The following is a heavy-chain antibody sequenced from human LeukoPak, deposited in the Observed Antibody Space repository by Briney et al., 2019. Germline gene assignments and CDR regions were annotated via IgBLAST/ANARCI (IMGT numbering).Heavy chain of an antibody. D-gene: IGHD3-10*01. CDR2: ISGSGGST. CDR1: GFTFSSYA. Sequence: PGGSLRLSCAASGFTFSSYAMSWVRQAPGKGLEWVSAISGSGGSTYYADSVKGRFTISRDNSKNTLYLQMNSLRAEDTAVYYCAKDVGLDYYGSGSFDYWGQGTLVTVSS. CDR3: AKDVGLDYYGSGSFDY. V-gene: IGHV3-23*01. J-gene: IGHJ4*02.